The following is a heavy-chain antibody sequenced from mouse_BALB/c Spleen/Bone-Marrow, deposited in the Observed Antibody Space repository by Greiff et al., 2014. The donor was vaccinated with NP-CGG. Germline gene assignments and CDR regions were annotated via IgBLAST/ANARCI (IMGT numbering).Heavy chain of an antibody. D-gene: IGHD2-1*01. CDR3: TRDGKGNYDYAMDY. J-gene: IGHJ4*01. Sequence: EVMLVESGGGLVKPGGSLKLSCAASGSTFSSYTMSWVRQTPEKRLEWVATISSGGNYTYYPDSVKGRFTISRDNAKNTLYLQMSSLKSEDTAMYYCTRDGKGNYDYAMDYWGQGTSVTVSS. CDR2: ISSGGNYT. CDR1: GSTFSSYT. V-gene: IGHV5-6-4*01.